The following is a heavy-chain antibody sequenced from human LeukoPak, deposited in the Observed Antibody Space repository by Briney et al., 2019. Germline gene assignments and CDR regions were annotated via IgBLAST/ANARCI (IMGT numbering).Heavy chain of an antibody. D-gene: IGHD5-24*01. CDR1: GRSISNYY. CDR3: ARDGAAIRFDP. J-gene: IGHJ5*02. V-gene: IGHV4-4*07. CDR2: IYSSGST. Sequence: SDTLSLTCTVSGRSISNYYWSCLRQPAGRGLEWIGRIYSSGSTNNNPSFKCRVTMSVDTSNNQFSLKLTSVTAADTAVYYCARDGAAIRFDPWGQGTLVTVSS.